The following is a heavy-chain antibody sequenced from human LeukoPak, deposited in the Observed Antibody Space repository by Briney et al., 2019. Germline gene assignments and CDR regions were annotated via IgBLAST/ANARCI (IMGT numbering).Heavy chain of an antibody. CDR3: AREYSSSWYYFDY. V-gene: IGHV1-2*02. D-gene: IGHD6-13*01. CDR2: INPNSGDT. CDR1: EYTFTGYN. Sequence: ASVKVSCKASEYTFTGYNMHWVRQAPGQGLEWMGWINPNSGDTNYAQRFQGRVTMTRDTSTSTAYMELSTLKSDDTAVYYCAREYSSSWYYFDYWGQGTLVTVSS. J-gene: IGHJ4*02.